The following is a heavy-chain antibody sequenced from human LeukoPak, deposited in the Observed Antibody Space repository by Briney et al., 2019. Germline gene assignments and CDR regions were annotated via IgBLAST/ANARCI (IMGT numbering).Heavy chain of an antibody. V-gene: IGHV3-23*01. CDR1: GFTFSNYA. Sequence: PGVSLRLSCAASGFTFSNYAMTRVRQAPGKGMEWVSVISGSGDNTYYADSVKGRFTISRDNAKNTVFLQMNSLRAEDTAVYYCARSCSYSSSWYFDYWGQGTLVTVSS. CDR3: ARSCSYSSSWYFDY. D-gene: IGHD6-13*01. J-gene: IGHJ4*02. CDR2: ISGSGDNT.